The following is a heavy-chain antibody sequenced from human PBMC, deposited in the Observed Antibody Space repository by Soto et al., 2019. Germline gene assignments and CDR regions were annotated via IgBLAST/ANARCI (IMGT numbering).Heavy chain of an antibody. CDR2: INHSGST. Sequence: QVQLQQWGAGLLKPSETLSLTCAVYGGSFSGYYWSWIRQPPGKGLEWIGEINHSGSTNYNPSLKSRVTISVDTSKNQFSLKLSSVTAADTAVYYCAGVGVGATESDLTYWGQGTLVTVSS. V-gene: IGHV4-34*01. J-gene: IGHJ4*02. CDR3: AGVGVGATESDLTY. D-gene: IGHD1-26*01. CDR1: GGSFSGYY.